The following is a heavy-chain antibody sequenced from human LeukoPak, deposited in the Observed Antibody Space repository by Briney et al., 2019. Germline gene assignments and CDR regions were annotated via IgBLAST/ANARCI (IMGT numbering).Heavy chain of an antibody. V-gene: IGHV3-23*01. CDR2: ISGSGEST. Sequence: GGSLRLSCAASGFTFSSFAMSWVRQALGKGLEWVSSISGSGESTYYADFVKGRLTVSRDNSENTLNLQLNSLRAEDTAVYYCAKDAIGQYRPYYFDSGAREPWSPSPQ. CDR1: GFTFSSFA. CDR3: AKDAIGQYRPYYFDS. J-gene: IGHJ4*02. D-gene: IGHD3-16*02.